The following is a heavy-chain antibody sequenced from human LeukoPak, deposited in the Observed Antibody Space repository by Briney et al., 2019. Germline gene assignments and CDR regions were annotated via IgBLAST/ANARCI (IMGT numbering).Heavy chain of an antibody. CDR1: LFTSCEYY. CDR2: ISSSGSTI. V-gene: IGHV3-11*01. D-gene: IGHD3-3*01. J-gene: IGHJ4*02. Sequence: RGSLRLSCAASLFTSCEYYMSWSRHAPGEGRESGSYISSSGSTIYYADSVKGRFTISRNNAKNSLCLQMNSLRAEDTAVYYCARAPFGVAFDYWGQGTLVTVSS. CDR3: ARAPFGVAFDY.